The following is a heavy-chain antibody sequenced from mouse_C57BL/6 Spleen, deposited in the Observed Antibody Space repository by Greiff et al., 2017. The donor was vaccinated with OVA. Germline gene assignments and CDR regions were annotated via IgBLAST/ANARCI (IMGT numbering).Heavy chain of an antibody. Sequence: QVQLQQSGAELVRPGASVTLSCKASGYTFTDYEMHWVKQTPVPGLEWIGAIDPETGGTAYNQKFKGKAILTADKSSSTAYMELRSLTSEDSAVYYCTRFYGSSYSHWYFDVWGTGTTVTVSS. CDR3: TRFYGSSYSHWYFDV. CDR1: GYTFTDYE. J-gene: IGHJ1*03. D-gene: IGHD1-1*01. CDR2: IDPETGGT. V-gene: IGHV1-15*01.